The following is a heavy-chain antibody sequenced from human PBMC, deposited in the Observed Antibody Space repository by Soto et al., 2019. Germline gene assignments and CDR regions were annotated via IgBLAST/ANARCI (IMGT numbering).Heavy chain of an antibody. Sequence: SETLSLTCTVSGGSISTSSYYWGWIRQPPGKGLEWIGSMYYSGSTYYNPSLKSRVTISVDTSKNQFSLKLSSVTAADTAVYYCARGYGRNFDYWGQGTLVTVSS. CDR3: ARGYGRNFDY. CDR1: GGSISTSSYY. D-gene: IGHD5-18*01. V-gene: IGHV4-39*01. CDR2: MYYSGST. J-gene: IGHJ4*02.